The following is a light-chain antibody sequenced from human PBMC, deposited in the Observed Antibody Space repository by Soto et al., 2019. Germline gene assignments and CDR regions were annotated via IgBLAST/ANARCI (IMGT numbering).Light chain of an antibody. CDR3: QQCHNWPRT. CDR1: QSVNSK. CDR2: GAS. J-gene: IGKJ1*01. Sequence: EIVMTQSPATLSVSPVERATLSCMASQSVNSKLAWYQQKPGRAPRLLISGASTRATGIPARFSGSGSGTDFTLTISSLQSEDLAVYYCQQCHNWPRTFGLGTKVDIK. V-gene: IGKV3-15*01.